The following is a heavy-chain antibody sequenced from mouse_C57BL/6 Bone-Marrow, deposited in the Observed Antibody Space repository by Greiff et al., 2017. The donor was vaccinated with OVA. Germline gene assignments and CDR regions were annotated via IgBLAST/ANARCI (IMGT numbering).Heavy chain of an antibody. CDR1: GYTFTSYG. J-gene: IGHJ2*01. Sequence: QVQLQQSGAELARPGASVKLSCKASGYTFTSYGISWVKQRTGQGLEWIGEIYPRSGNTYYNEKFKGKATLTADKSSSTAYMELRSLTSEDSAVYFCARKYYGSSLDDWGQGTTLTVSS. V-gene: IGHV1-81*01. D-gene: IGHD1-1*01. CDR3: ARKYYGSSLDD. CDR2: IYPRSGNT.